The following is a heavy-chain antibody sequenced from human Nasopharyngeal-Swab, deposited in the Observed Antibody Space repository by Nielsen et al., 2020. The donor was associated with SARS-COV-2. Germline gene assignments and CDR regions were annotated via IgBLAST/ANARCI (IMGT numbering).Heavy chain of an antibody. J-gene: IGHJ3*02. V-gene: IGHV1-24*01. CDR2: VVPEDGEP. CDR3: ATEGSGVFGVVIYAFDI. Sequence: ASVKVSCKVSGSTLTVLPIHWVRQAPGKGLEWMGTVVPEDGEPIYAQNFQGRVTMTEDTSTYTAYLELSSLRSEDTAVYYCATEGSGVFGVVIYAFDIWGPGTLVTVSS. CDR1: GSTLTVLP. D-gene: IGHD3-3*01.